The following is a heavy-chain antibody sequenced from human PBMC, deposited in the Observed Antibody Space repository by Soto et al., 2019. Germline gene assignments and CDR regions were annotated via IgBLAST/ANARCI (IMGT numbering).Heavy chain of an antibody. CDR1: GYSFTNYG. D-gene: IGHD6-19*01. CDR2: ISAYNGNT. V-gene: IGHV1-18*01. CDR3: ARDRGVAPPVAGNTHYYYYMDV. Sequence: QDQLVQSGVEVKKPGASVKVSCKASGYSFTNYGITWVRQAPGQGLEGMGWISAYNGNTNYAQKFQGRVTFTTAASTSTAYLELRSLRSDDTAVYYCARDRGVAPPVAGNTHYYYYMDVWGKGTTVTVSS. J-gene: IGHJ6*03.